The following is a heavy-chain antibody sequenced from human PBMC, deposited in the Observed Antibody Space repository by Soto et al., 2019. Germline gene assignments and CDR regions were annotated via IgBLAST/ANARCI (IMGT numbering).Heavy chain of an antibody. CDR2: INHSGST. J-gene: IGHJ6*02. CDR3: ARDIAAADYYYGMDV. V-gene: IGHV4-34*01. Sequence: SETLSLTCAVYGGSFSGYYWSWIRQPPGKGLEWIGEINHSGSTNYNPSLRSRVTISVDTSKNQFSLKLSSVTAADTAVYYCARDIAAADYYYGMDVWGQGTTVTVSS. D-gene: IGHD6-13*01. CDR1: GGSFSGYY.